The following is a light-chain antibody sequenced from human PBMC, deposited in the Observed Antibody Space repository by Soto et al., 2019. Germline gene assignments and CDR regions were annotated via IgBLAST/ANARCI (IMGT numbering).Light chain of an antibody. CDR3: QQYYSTPLT. CDR2: WAS. CDR1: QSVLYSSNNKNN. Sequence: IVMTQSPDSLAVSLGARATINCKSSQSVLYSSNNKNNLAWYQQKPGQPPKLLISWASTRESGVPARFSGSGYRTDFTLTISSLQAEDVAVYYCQQYYSTPLTFGGGTKLEIK. V-gene: IGKV4-1*01. J-gene: IGKJ4*01.